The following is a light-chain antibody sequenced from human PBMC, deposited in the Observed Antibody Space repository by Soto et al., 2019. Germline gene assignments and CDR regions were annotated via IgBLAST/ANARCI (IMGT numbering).Light chain of an antibody. Sequence: EIVMTQSPATLSVSPGERATLSCRASQSVSSNLAWYQQKPGQAPRLLIYGASTRATGIPARFSGSGSGTEFTLTISSLQSEDYAVYFCQQYIRWPLTFGGGTKV. CDR1: QSVSSN. CDR2: GAS. V-gene: IGKV3-15*01. CDR3: QQYIRWPLT. J-gene: IGKJ4*01.